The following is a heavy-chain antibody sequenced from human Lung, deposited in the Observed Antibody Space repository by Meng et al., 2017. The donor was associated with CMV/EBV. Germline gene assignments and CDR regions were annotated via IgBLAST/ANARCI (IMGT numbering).Heavy chain of an antibody. CDR2: LIAVFDKT. D-gene: IGHD1-14*01. J-gene: IGHJ4*02. CDR3: ARGRRNEPLFDY. CDR1: GDSFRTQT. V-gene: IGHV1-69*13. Sequence: QVQLGQSGVEVKKPGYSVKVACTTSGDSFRTQTFSWVRQAPGQGLEWMGGLIAVFDKTKAAPRFQDRVTFTADESTSTAYMELSSLTFDDTAVYFCARGRRNEPLFDYWGQGTLVTVSS.